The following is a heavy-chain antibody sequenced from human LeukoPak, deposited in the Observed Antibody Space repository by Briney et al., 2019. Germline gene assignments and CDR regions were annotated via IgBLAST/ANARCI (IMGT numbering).Heavy chain of an antibody. J-gene: IGHJ4*02. CDR1: GYTLTELS. D-gene: IGHD2-2*01. CDR3: ATTVVRGIVVVPAANLGIDY. V-gene: IGHV1-24*01. CDR2: FDPEDGET. Sequence: ASVTVSRKVSGYTLTELSMHWVRQAPGKGLEWMGGFDPEDGETIYAQKFQGRVTMTEDTSTDTAYMELSSLRSEDTAVYYCATTVVRGIVVVPAANLGIDYWGQGTLVTVSS.